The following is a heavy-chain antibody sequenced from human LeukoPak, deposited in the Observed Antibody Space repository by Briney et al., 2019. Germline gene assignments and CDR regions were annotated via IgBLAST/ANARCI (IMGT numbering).Heavy chain of an antibody. CDR1: GGSMTTNNYH. J-gene: IGHJ5*02. Sequence: SETLSLTCTVSGGSMTTNNYHWGWIRQPPGKGPECISSIYYTGTTYYNPSLKSRVTMSIDTSKYQFSLRLNSVTAADTAVYYCARDIPPGNYDHWGQGILVTVSS. CDR3: ARDIPPGNYDH. V-gene: IGHV4-39*07. D-gene: IGHD3-9*01. CDR2: IYYTGTT.